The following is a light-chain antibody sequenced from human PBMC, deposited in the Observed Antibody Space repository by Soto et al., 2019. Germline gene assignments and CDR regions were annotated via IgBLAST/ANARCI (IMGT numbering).Light chain of an antibody. J-gene: IGKJ2*01. CDR1: QSISSW. V-gene: IGKV1-5*03. CDR2: KAS. CDR3: QQYERPPFA. Sequence: DIQMTQSPSTLSASVGDRVTITCRASQSISSWLAWYQQKPGKAPKLLIYKASSLESGVPSRFSGSGSGTEFTLTISGLEPDDFALYFCQQYERPPFAFGQGTKLEIK.